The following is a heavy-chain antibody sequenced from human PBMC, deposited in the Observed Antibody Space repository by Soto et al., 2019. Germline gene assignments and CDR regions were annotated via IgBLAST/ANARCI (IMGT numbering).Heavy chain of an antibody. J-gene: IGHJ4*02. CDR2: ISYDGSNK. CDR3: AKDTLLYFTSTELGYYFYY. CDR1: GFTFSSYG. D-gene: IGHD3-9*01. Sequence: PGGSLRLSCAASGFTFSSYGMHWVRQAPGKGLEWVAVISYDGSNKYYADSVKGRFTISRDNSKNTLYLQMNSLRAEDTAVYYCAKDTLLYFTSTELGYYFYYWGQGTLVTVSS. V-gene: IGHV3-30*18.